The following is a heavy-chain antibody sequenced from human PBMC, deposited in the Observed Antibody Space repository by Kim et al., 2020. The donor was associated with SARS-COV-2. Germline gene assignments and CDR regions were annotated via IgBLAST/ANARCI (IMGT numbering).Heavy chain of an antibody. CDR1: GFTFSSYA. D-gene: IGHD1-26*01. CDR3: AKLRVGSYGMDV. Sequence: GGSLRLSCAASGFTFSSYAMNWVRQAPGKGLTPGKGLEWVSAVSGSGGSTYYADSVKGRFTISRDNSKNTLYLQMNSLRAEDTAVYYCAKLRVGSYGMDVWGQGTTVTVSS. J-gene: IGHJ6*02. V-gene: IGHV3-23*01. CDR2: VSGSGGST.